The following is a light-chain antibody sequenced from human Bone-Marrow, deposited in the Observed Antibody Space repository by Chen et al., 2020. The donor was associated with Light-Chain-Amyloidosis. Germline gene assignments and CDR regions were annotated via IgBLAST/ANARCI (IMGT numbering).Light chain of an antibody. Sequence: QSALTHPHSVSGSPGQSVTISCTGTSSDIGGYDYVSWDQPYPGTAPKLIIYDVNKPPSGVPDRFSASKSANLASLTSSGLQADDEAEYHCCADAGTYTWLFGGGTRLTVL. CDR1: SSDIGGYDY. J-gene: IGLJ3*02. CDR3: CADAGTYTWL. CDR2: DVN. V-gene: IGLV2-11*01.